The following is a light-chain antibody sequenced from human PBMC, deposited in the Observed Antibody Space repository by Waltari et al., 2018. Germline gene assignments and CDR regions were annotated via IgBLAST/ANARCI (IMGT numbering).Light chain of an antibody. Sequence: LVLTQSPSASAYLGASVTLTCTLRSGYSSNVIAWLPQRPGKGPRYLMKFNSDGSHRKGDDIPDRFSASNSGTEYYLTISSLQSEDEADYYCQTGGHGTWVFGGGTKLTVL. CDR2: FNSDGSH. CDR1: SGYSSNV. V-gene: IGLV4-69*01. J-gene: IGLJ3*02. CDR3: QTGGHGTWV.